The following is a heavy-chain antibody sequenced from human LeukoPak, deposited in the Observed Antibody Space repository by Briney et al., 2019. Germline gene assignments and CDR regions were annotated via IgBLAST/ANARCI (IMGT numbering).Heavy chain of an antibody. D-gene: IGHD6-19*01. V-gene: IGHV3-9*01. CDR1: GFTFDHYA. J-gene: IGHJ6*02. CDR2: ISWNSGSI. CDR3: AKEGGEYSSGWYYYYGMDV. Sequence: GRSLRLSCAASGFTFDHYAMHWVRQAPGKGLEWVSGISWNSGSIGYADSVKGRFTISRDNAKNSLYLQMNSLRAEDTALYYCAKEGGEYSSGWYYYYGMDVWGQGTTVTVSS.